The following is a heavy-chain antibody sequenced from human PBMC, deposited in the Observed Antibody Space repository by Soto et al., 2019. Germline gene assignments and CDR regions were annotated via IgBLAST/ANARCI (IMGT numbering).Heavy chain of an antibody. V-gene: IGHV5-10-1*01. Sequence: PGESLKISCKGSGYSFTSYWISWVRQMPGKGLEWMGRIDPSDSCTNYSPSFQGHVTISADKSISTAYLQWSSLKASDTAMYYCARTARGYSYGYPHYYYGMDVWGQGTTVTVSS. CDR1: GYSFTSYW. CDR2: IDPSDSCT. D-gene: IGHD5-18*01. J-gene: IGHJ6*02. CDR3: ARTARGYSYGYPHYYYGMDV.